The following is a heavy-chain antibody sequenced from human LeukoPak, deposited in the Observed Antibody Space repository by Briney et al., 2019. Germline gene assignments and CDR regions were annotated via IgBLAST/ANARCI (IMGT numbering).Heavy chain of an antibody. J-gene: IGHJ6*04. Sequence: SETLSLTCTLSRGSIRSGEYYWNWIRQPPGKDLEWIGYIFYSGSAYYNPSLKSRVTISVDTSKNQFSLKLTSVTAADTAVYYCARIDYADYVLGGMDVWGKGTTVTVSS. V-gene: IGHV4-30-4*01. CDR2: IFYSGSA. CDR1: RGSIRSGEYY. CDR3: ARIDYADYVLGGMDV. D-gene: IGHD4-17*01.